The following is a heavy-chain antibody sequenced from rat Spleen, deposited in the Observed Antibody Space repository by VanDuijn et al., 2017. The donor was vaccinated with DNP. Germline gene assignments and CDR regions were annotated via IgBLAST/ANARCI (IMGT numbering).Heavy chain of an antibody. D-gene: IGHD1-1*01. CDR2: ISYEGSST. V-gene: IGHV5-22*01. Sequence: EVQLVESDGGLVQPGRSLKVSCAASGFTFSNYYMAWVRQAPTKGLEWVASISYEGSSTYYGDSVKGRFTISRDSAKSTLYLQMNSLRSEDTATYYCARLPITTVADYWGQGVMVTVSS. CDR1: GFTFSNYY. J-gene: IGHJ2*01. CDR3: ARLPITTVADY.